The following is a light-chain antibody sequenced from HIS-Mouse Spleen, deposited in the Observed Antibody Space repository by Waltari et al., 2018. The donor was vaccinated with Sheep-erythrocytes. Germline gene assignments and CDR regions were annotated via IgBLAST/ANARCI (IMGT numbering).Light chain of an antibody. V-gene: IGLV1-44*01. CDR3: AAWDDSLNCYV. CDR1: SSNIGSNT. CDR2: SNN. J-gene: IGLJ1*01. Sequence: QSVLTQPPSASGTPGQRVTISCSGSSSNIGSNTVNWYQQLPGTAPKLLIYSNNQRPSGVPDRCSGSKSGTSASLAISGLQSEDEADYYCAAWDDSLNCYVFGTGTKVTVL.